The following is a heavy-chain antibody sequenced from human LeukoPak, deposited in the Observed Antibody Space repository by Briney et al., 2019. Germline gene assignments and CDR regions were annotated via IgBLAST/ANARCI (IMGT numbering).Heavy chain of an antibody. CDR2: IDPSDSYT. CDR3: AGHSREAVAGTGPPQPYFDY. D-gene: IGHD6-19*01. V-gene: IGHV5-10-1*01. J-gene: IGHJ4*02. Sequence: GESLKISCKGSGYSFTSYWISWVRQMPGKGLEWMGRIDPSDSYTNYSPSFQGHVTISADKSISTAYLQWSSLKASDTAMYYCAGHSREAVAGTGPPQPYFDYWGQGTLVTVSS. CDR1: GYSFTSYW.